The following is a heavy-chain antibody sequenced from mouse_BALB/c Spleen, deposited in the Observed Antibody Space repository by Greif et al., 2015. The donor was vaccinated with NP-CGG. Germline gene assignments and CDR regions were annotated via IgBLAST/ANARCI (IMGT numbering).Heavy chain of an antibody. Sequence: EVKLMESGGGLVKPGGSLKLSCAASGFTFSGYTMSWVRQTPEKRLEWVATINSGGIYTFYPDSVKGRFTISRDIAKNTLSLQMSSLMSEDTAMYYCTREGNYYFDYWGQGTTLTVSS. CDR2: INSGGIYT. V-gene: IGHV5-6-4*01. J-gene: IGHJ2*01. CDR1: GFTFSGYT. D-gene: IGHD2-1*01. CDR3: TREGNYYFDY.